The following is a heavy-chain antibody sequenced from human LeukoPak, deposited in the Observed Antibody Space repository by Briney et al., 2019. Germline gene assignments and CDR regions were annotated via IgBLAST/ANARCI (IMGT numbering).Heavy chain of an antibody. D-gene: IGHD1-26*01. CDR1: GDSFTFYW. Sequence: GESLKISCKGSGDSFTFYWIGWVRQMPGKGLEWMGVIYPGDSDTRYSPSFQGQVTISADKSISTAYLQWSSLKASDTAIYYCARQGGSYRSPFGFWGQGTLVTVSS. V-gene: IGHV5-51*01. J-gene: IGHJ4*02. CDR2: IYPGDSDT. CDR3: ARQGGSYRSPFGF.